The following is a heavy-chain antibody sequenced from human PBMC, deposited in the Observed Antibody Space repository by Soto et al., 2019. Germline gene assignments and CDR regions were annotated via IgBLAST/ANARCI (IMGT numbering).Heavy chain of an antibody. D-gene: IGHD1-26*01. CDR3: ARVGGRWELNY. V-gene: IGHV4-61*01. CDR1: GVSVSSTTYY. J-gene: IGHJ4*02. Sequence: QVQLQESGPGLVKPSETLSLTCTVSGVSVSSTTYYWTWIRQPPGKGLEWIGYIKYSGGSSYNPSLVSRVTIALDTSKNQFSLKLTSVTAADAAVYYCARVGGRWELNYWGQGTLVTVSS. CDR2: IKYSGGS.